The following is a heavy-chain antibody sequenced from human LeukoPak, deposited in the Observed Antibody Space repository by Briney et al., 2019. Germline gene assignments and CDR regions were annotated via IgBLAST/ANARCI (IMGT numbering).Heavy chain of an antibody. CDR1: GFTFSSYE. Sequence: GGSLRLSCAASGFTFSSYEMNWVRQAPGKGLGWVSYISSSGSTIYYADSVKGRFTISRDNAKNSLYLQMNSLRAEDTAVYYCARILLWFGELYDYWGQGTLVTVSS. J-gene: IGHJ4*02. V-gene: IGHV3-48*03. D-gene: IGHD3-10*01. CDR2: ISSSGSTI. CDR3: ARILLWFGELYDY.